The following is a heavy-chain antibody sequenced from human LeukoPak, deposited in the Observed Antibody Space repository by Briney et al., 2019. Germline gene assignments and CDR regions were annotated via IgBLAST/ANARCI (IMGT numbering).Heavy chain of an antibody. J-gene: IGHJ4*02. Sequence: GGSLRLSCVGSGFTFSFSDYWMTWVRQAPGKGLEWVANIKPDGGEKNYVDSVKGRFTISRDNAKNSLYLQMNSLRAEDTAVYYCARIYAGGYYDGWGQGTLVTGPS. CDR2: IKPDGGEK. V-gene: IGHV3-7*01. CDR1: GFTFSFSDYW. D-gene: IGHD3-3*01. CDR3: ARIYAGGYYDG.